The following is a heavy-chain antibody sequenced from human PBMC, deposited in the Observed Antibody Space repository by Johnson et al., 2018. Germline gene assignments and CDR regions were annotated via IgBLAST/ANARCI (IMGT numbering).Heavy chain of an antibody. CDR3: ARDGATYYGDYYYMDV. J-gene: IGHJ6*03. CDR1: GFNFSTYG. V-gene: IGHV3-30*03. CDR2: ISFDGSDK. D-gene: IGHD3-3*01. Sequence: VQLLESGGGVVQPGRSRRLSCVASGFNFSTYGFHWVRQAPGKGLEWVALISFDGSDKYYADSVKGRFTISRDNSKNKVYLQMNSLRLEDTAICYCARDGATYYGDYYYMDVWGKGTKVTVSS.